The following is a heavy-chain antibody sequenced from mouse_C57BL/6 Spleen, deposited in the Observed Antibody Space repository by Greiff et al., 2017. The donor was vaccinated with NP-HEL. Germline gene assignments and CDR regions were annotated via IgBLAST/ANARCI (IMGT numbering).Heavy chain of an antibody. V-gene: IGHV1-61*01. Sequence: VQLQQPGAELVRPGSSVKLSCKASGYTFTSYWMDWVKQRPGQGLEWIGNIYPSDSETHYNQKFKDKATLTVDKSSSTAYMQLSSLTSEDSAVYYCARLYYSYFDYWGQGTTLTVSS. CDR2: IYPSDSET. CDR1: GYTFTSYW. J-gene: IGHJ2*01. D-gene: IGHD2-12*01. CDR3: ARLYYSYFDY.